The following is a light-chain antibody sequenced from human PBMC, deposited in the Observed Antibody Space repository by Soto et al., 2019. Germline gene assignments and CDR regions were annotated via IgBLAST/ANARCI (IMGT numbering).Light chain of an antibody. Sequence: EIVMTQSPATLSVSPGDGATLSCRASERLRSNLAWYQHKPGRAPRLLIYGVSTRATGIPARFSGSGSGTEFTLXISSLXSEXFXIYXXXFYNXXPXXXGPGTKVEIK. CDR1: ERLRSN. J-gene: IGKJ3*01. CDR2: GVS. CDR3: XFYNXXPXX. V-gene: IGKV3-15*01.